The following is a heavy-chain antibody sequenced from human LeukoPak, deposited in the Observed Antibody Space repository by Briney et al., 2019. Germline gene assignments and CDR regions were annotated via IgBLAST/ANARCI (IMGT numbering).Heavy chain of an antibody. V-gene: IGHV4-59*11. CDR1: GGSISSHY. Sequence: SETLSLTCTVPGGSISSHYWSWIRQPPGKGLEWIGYIYYSGSTNYNPSLKSRVTISVDTSKNQFSLKLSSVTAADTAVYYCARDIPSGGVMTTVTTDAFDIWGQGTMVTVSS. CDR3: ARDIPSGGVMTTVTTDAFDI. D-gene: IGHD4-17*01. J-gene: IGHJ3*02. CDR2: IYYSGST.